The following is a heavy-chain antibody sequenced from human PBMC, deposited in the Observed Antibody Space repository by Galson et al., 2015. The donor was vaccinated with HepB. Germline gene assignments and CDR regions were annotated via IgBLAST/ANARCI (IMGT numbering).Heavy chain of an antibody. CDR3: ARIERDSSGYYTPFDY. CDR1: GGSISSYY. V-gene: IGHV4-59*01. D-gene: IGHD3-22*01. CDR2: IYYSGST. J-gene: IGHJ4*02. Sequence: ETLSLTCTVSGGSISSYYWSWIRQPPGKGLEWIGYIYYSGSTNYNPSLKSRVTISVDTSKNQFSLKLSSVTAADTAVYYCARIERDSSGYYTPFDYWGQGTLVTVSS.